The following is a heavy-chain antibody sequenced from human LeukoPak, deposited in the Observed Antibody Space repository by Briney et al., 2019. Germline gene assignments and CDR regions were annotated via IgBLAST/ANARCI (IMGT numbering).Heavy chain of an antibody. CDR2: IYTSGST. Sequence: PSQTLSLTCTVSGGSISSGSCYWSWIRQPAGKGLEWIGRIYTSGSTNYNPSLKSRVTISVDTSKNQFSLKLSSVTAADTAVYYCAREVVAYYDSSGYSDYWGQGTLVTVSS. V-gene: IGHV4-61*02. CDR3: AREVVAYYDSSGYSDY. D-gene: IGHD3-22*01. CDR1: GGSISSGSCY. J-gene: IGHJ4*02.